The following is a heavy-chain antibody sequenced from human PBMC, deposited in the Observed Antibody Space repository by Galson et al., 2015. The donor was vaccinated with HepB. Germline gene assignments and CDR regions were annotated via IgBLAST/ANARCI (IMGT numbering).Heavy chain of an antibody. D-gene: IGHD2-15*01. V-gene: IGHV3-7*03. Sequence: SLRLSCAASGFTFSSYWMSWVRQAPGKGLEWVANIKQDGSEKYYVDSVKGRFTISRDNAKNSLYLQMNSLRAEDTAVYYCARWDCSGGSCYFDYWGQGTLVTVSS. CDR3: ARWDCSGGSCYFDY. CDR1: GFTFSSYW. J-gene: IGHJ4*02. CDR2: IKQDGSEK.